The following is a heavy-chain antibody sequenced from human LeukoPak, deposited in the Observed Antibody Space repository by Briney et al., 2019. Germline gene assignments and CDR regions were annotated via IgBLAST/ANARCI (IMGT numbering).Heavy chain of an antibody. CDR1: GFTFSGYG. D-gene: IGHD3-22*01. CDR3: AKDYYDSSGYLI. V-gene: IGHV3-33*06. Sequence: GGSLRLSCAASGFTFSGYGMHWVRQAPGKGLEGVAVIWYDGSNKNYADSVKGRFTISRDNSKNTLYLQMNSLRAEDTAVYYCAKDYYDSSGYLIWGQGTLVTVSS. CDR2: IWYDGSNK. J-gene: IGHJ4*02.